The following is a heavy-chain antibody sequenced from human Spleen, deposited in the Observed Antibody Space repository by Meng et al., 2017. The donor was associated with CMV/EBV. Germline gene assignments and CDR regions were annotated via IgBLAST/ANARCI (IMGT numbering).Heavy chain of an antibody. Sequence: GESLKISCAASGFTFTTYSMNWVRQAPGKGLEWVASISSYSDTVYYADSVKGRFTISRDNAKNALYLQMNSLRAEDTAVYYCARDAVEQDPETFYLYYYAMDVWGQGTTVTVSS. V-gene: IGHV3-21*01. CDR2: ISSYSDTV. CDR3: ARDAVEQDPETFYLYYYAMDV. D-gene: IGHD2/OR15-2a*01. J-gene: IGHJ6*02. CDR1: GFTFTTYS.